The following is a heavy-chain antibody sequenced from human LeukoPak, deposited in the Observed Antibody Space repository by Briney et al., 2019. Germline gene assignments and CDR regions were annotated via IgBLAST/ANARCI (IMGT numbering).Heavy chain of an antibody. V-gene: IGHV4-34*01. CDR1: GGSFSGYY. CDR2: INHSGST. Sequence: PSETLSLICAVYGGSFSGYYWSWIRQPPGKGLEWIGEINHSGSTNYNPSLKSRVTISVDTSKNQFSLKLSSVTAADTAVYYCARGHRVKRSSGWYWYWGQGTLVTVSS. D-gene: IGHD6-13*01. J-gene: IGHJ4*02. CDR3: ARGHRVKRSSGWYWY.